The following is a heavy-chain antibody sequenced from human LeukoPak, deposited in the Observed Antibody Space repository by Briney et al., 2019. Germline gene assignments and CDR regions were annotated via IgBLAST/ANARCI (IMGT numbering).Heavy chain of an antibody. Sequence: GASVKVSCEASGGTFSSYAISWVRQAPGQGLEWMGGIIPIFGTANYAQKFQGRVTITADESTSTAYMELSSLRSEDTAVYYCARGGVYDYVWGSYRYFDYWGQGTLVTVSS. D-gene: IGHD3-16*02. CDR3: ARGGVYDYVWGSYRYFDY. J-gene: IGHJ4*02. V-gene: IGHV1-69*13. CDR2: IIPIFGTA. CDR1: GGTFSSYA.